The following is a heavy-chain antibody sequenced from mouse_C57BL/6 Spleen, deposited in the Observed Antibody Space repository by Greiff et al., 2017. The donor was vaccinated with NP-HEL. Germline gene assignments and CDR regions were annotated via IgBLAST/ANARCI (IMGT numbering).Heavy chain of an antibody. CDR1: GYSITSGYY. J-gene: IGHJ3*01. CDR2: ISYDGSN. CDR3: ASYDGYYPAWFAY. V-gene: IGHV3-6*01. Sequence: ESGPGLVKPSQSLSLTCSVTGYSITSGYYWNWIRQFPGNKLEWMGYISYDGSNNYNPSLKNRISITRDTSKNQFFLKLNSVTTEDTATYYCASYDGYYPAWFAYWGQGTLVTVSA. D-gene: IGHD2-3*01.